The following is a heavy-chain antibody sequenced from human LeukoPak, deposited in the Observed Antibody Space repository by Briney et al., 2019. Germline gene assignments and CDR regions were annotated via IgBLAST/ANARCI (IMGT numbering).Heavy chain of an antibody. V-gene: IGHV3-7*01. CDR1: GFTFSSNW. Sequence: PGGSLRLSCVVSGFTFSSNWMSWVRQAPGKGLEWVANIKYDGHEIYYVDSVKGRFTISRDNAKNSLYLQMNSLRAEDTAVYHCARGHVDTTMTGEYDYWGQGTLVTVSS. D-gene: IGHD7-27*01. J-gene: IGHJ4*02. CDR2: IKYDGHEI. CDR3: ARGHVDTTMTGEYDY.